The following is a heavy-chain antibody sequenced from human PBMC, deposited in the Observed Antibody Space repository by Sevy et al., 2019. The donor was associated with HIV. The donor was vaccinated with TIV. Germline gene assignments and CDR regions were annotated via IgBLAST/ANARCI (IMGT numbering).Heavy chain of an antibody. CDR3: ARSGYSGGWYLLFFDY. J-gene: IGHJ4*02. CDR1: GDSVSSNSAA. CDR2: TYYRSKWYN. Sequence: SQTVSLTCAISGDSVSSNSAAWSWIRQSPSRALEWLGRTYYRSKWYNDYAVSVKSRITMNPDTSKNQFSLQLNSVTPEATAVYYCARSGYSGGWYLLFFDYWGQGTLVAVSS. V-gene: IGHV6-1*01. D-gene: IGHD6-19*01.